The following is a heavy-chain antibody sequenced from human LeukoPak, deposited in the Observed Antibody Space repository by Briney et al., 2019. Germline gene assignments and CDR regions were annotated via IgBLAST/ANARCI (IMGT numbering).Heavy chain of an antibody. CDR1: GGSFSGYY. D-gene: IGHD3-22*01. V-gene: IGHV4-34*01. CDR3: ARPLYYYDSMSAFDI. CDR2: INHSGST. Sequence: PSETLSLTCAVYGGSFSGYYWSWIRQPPGKGLEWIGEINHSGSTNYNPSLKSRVTISVDTSKNQFSLKLSSVTAADTAVYYCARPLYYYDSMSAFDIWGQGTMVTVSS. J-gene: IGHJ3*02.